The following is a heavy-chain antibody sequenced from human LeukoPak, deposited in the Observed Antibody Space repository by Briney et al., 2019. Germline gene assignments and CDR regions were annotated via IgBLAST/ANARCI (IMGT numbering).Heavy chain of an antibody. V-gene: IGHV3-43*01. CDR2: INWDGGTT. CDR1: GFTFGDYT. Sequence: PGGSLRLSCAASGFTFGDYTMHWVRQAPGKGLEWVSLINWDGGTTYYADSVKGRFTISRDNSKNSLYLQMNSLRSEDTAFYYCTTGSPYCGGDCSGHWGQGTLLTVSS. D-gene: IGHD2-21*02. J-gene: IGHJ4*02. CDR3: TTGSPYCGGDCSGH.